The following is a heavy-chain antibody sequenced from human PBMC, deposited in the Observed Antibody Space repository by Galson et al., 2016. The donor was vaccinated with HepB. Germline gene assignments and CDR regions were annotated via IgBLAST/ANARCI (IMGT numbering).Heavy chain of an antibody. V-gene: IGHV3-74*01. Sequence: SLRLSCAASGFAFSRYWMHWVRQAPGTGLSWVSRINEDGTVTDYAASVNGRFTIYRDNAKNTLYLQMNSLRAEDTAVYYCAKDLCGSEDRWGRGTLVTVS. J-gene: IGHJ2*01. CDR3: AKDLCGSEDR. CDR1: GFAFSRYW. D-gene: IGHD5-12*01. CDR2: INEDGTVT.